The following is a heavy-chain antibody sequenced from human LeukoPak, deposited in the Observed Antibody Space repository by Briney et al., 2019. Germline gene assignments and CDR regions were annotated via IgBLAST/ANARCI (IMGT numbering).Heavy chain of an antibody. J-gene: IGHJ4*02. Sequence: GESLKISCKGSGYSFTSFWISWVRQMPGKGLEWMGRIDPSDSYTNYSPSFQGHVTISADKSISTAYLQWSSLKASDTAMYYCARGGYCSGGSCPYYFDYWGQGTLVTVSS. CDR3: ARGGYCSGGSCPYYFDY. CDR1: GYSFTSFW. D-gene: IGHD2-15*01. V-gene: IGHV5-10-1*01. CDR2: IDPSDSYT.